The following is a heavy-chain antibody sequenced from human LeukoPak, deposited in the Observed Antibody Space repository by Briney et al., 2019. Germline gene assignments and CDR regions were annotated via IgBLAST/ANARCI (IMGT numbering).Heavy chain of an antibody. V-gene: IGHV1-8*01. D-gene: IGHD4-17*01. CDR3: ARDPYVGDYDDYVGPFHFDY. CDR2: MNPNSGNT. CDR1: GYTFTSYD. J-gene: IGHJ4*02. Sequence: ASVKVSCKASGYTFTSYDINWVRQATGQGLEWMGWMNPNSGNTGYAQKFQGRVTMTRNTSISTAYMELSSLRSDDTAVYYCARDPYVGDYDDYVGPFHFDYWGQGTLVTVSS.